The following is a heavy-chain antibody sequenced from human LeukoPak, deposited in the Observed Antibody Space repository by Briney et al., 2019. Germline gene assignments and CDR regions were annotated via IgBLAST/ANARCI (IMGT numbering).Heavy chain of an antibody. J-gene: IGHJ4*02. CDR2: ISYDGSNK. Sequence: GGSLRLSCAASGFTFSKYWMSWVRQAPGKGLEWVAVISYDGSNKYYADSVKGRFTISRDNSKNTLYLQMNSLRAEDTAVYYCAKTLIAAASPFDYWGQGTLVTVSS. CDR1: GFTFSKYW. V-gene: IGHV3-30*18. CDR3: AKTLIAAASPFDY. D-gene: IGHD6-13*01.